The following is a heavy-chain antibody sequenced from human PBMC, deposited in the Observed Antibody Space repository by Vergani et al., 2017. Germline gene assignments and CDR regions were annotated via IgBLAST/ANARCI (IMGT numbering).Heavy chain of an antibody. CDR3: ARVGTSSNRDYLDY. CDR1: GYTFTDFF. Sequence: QVLLVQSWAEVKKPGASVKVSCKASGYTFTDFFMHWVRQAPGQGLEWMGWINPNSGGTNYAQKFQGRVTMTREKSISTAYMELSNLGSDDTAVYYCARVGTSSNRDYLDYWGQGTLVTVSS. V-gene: IGHV1-2*02. J-gene: IGHJ4*02. D-gene: IGHD2-2*01. CDR2: INPNSGGT.